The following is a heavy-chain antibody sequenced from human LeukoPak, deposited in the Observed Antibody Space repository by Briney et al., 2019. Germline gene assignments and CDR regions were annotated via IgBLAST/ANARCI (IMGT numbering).Heavy chain of an antibody. CDR3: ARGPRAYTSGWYYFDY. V-gene: IGHV3-7*04. CDR2: IKQDGSEQ. CDR1: GFSFSMFW. J-gene: IGHJ4*02. D-gene: IGHD6-19*01. Sequence: GGSLRLSCGASGFSFSMFWMTWVRQAPGKGLEWVANIKQDGSEQYYVDSVKGRFTVSRDNAKNSLDLQMTSLRAEDTAVYYCARGPRAYTSGWYYFDYWGRGTLVTVSS.